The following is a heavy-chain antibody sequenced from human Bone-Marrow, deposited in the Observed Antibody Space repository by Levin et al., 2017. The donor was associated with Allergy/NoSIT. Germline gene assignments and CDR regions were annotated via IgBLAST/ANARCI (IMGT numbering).Heavy chain of an antibody. D-gene: IGHD1-26*01. CDR1: GDSFRGYT. J-gene: IGHJ4*02. Sequence: GASVKVSCKVFGDSFRGYTVTWLRQAPGQGLEWMGDIIPTLGKVDYAQKFQGRVTITADESTTTAYMELSRLRSEDTATYYCARHGTMGASHYWGQGTLVTVSS. CDR3: ARHGTMGASHY. V-gene: IGHV1-69*10. CDR2: IIPTLGKV.